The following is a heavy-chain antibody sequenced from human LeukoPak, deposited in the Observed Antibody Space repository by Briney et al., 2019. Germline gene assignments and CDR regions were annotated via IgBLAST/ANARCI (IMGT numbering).Heavy chain of an antibody. V-gene: IGHV4-61*01. Sequence: SETLSLTCTVSGGSVSSGSYYWSWIRQPPGKGLEWIGYIYYSGSTNYNPSLKSRVTISVDTSKNQFSLKLSSVTAADTAVYYCARGKGDTALYWGQGTLVTVSS. D-gene: IGHD5-18*01. CDR1: GGSVSSGSYY. CDR2: IYYSGST. CDR3: ARGKGDTALY. J-gene: IGHJ4*02.